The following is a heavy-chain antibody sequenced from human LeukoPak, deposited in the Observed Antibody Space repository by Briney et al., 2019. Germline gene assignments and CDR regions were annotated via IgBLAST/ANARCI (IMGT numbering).Heavy chain of an antibody. CDR2: MSPNSGDT. CDR3: ARGPPNWGYDY. CDR1: GYTFTSYD. J-gene: IGHJ4*02. Sequence: ASVKVSCKASGYTFTSYDFNWVRQATGQRPEWMGWMSPNSGDTGYAQKFQDRVTMTWNTSISTAYMELSSLRSGDTAVYYCARGPPNWGYDYWGPGTLVTVSS. D-gene: IGHD7-27*01. V-gene: IGHV1-8*01.